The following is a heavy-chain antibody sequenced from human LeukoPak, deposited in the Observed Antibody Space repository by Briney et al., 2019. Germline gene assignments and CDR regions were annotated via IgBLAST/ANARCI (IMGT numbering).Heavy chain of an antibody. CDR1: AGSISSYY. D-gene: IGHD3-22*01. V-gene: IGHV4-59*08. J-gene: IGHJ4*02. CDR2: IYYAGST. CDR3: ARQDYYYDSSGYSPAFFDY. Sequence: MPSESLSLTCTVSAGSISSYYWGWIRQPPGNGLEWLGYIYYAGSTNYNPSHKSRVTISVDTSKNQYSLKLSSVTAADTAVYYCARQDYYYDSSGYSPAFFDYWGQGTLVTVSS.